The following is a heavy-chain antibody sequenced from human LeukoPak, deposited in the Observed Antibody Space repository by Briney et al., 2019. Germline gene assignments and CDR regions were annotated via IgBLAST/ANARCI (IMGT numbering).Heavy chain of an antibody. D-gene: IGHD5-24*01. J-gene: IGHJ4*02. CDR2: IKEDGSQK. V-gene: IGHV3-7*03. CDR3: AKEGRSLQTY. CDR1: GFTFSSFW. Sequence: GGSLRLSCAASGFTFSSFWMTWVRQAPGKGLEWVANIKEDGSQKYYVDSVKGPFTISRDNAKNSLFLQTNSLRVDDTAVYYCAKEGRSLQTYWGQGTLVTVSS.